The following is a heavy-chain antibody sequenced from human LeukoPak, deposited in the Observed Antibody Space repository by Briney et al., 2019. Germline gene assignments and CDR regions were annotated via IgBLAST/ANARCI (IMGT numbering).Heavy chain of an antibody. Sequence: GGSLGLSCAASGFTFSSYEMNWVRQAPGKGLEWVSYISSSGSTIYYADSVKGRFTISRDNAKNSLYLQMNSPRAEDTAVYYCARIIAAADGMDVWGQGTTVTVSS. CDR2: ISSSGSTI. CDR1: GFTFSSYE. J-gene: IGHJ6*02. CDR3: ARIIAAADGMDV. V-gene: IGHV3-48*03. D-gene: IGHD6-13*01.